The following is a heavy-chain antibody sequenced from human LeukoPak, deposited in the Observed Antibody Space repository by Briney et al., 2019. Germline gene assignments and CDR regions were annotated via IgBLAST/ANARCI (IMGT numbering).Heavy chain of an antibody. CDR3: ARRLTQYDCFDP. Sequence: SQTLSLTCAISGDSVSTASNAWYWIRQSPSRGLEWLGRTYYRSTWYNDYAVSVRGRITVNPDTSKNQFSLHLNSVTPEDTAVYYCARRLTQYDCFDPWGQGILVTVSS. J-gene: IGHJ5*02. V-gene: IGHV6-1*01. D-gene: IGHD2-2*01. CDR2: TYYRSTWYN. CDR1: GDSVSTASNA.